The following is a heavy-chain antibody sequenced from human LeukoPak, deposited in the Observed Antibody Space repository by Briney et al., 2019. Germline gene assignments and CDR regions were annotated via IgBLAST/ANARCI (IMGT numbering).Heavy chain of an antibody. CDR2: MNPNSGNT. V-gene: IGHV1-8*01. CDR1: VYTFTSYD. CDR3: ALTYSSGWYKGKYYFDY. J-gene: IGHJ4*02. D-gene: IGHD6-19*01. Sequence: GASVKVSCKASVYTFTSYDINWVRQATGQGLEWMGWMNPNSGNTGYAQKFQGRVTMTRNTSISTAYMELSSLRSEDTAVYYCALTYSSGWYKGKYYFDYWGQGTLVTVSS.